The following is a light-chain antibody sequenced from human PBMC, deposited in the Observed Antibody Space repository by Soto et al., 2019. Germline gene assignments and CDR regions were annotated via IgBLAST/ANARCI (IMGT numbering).Light chain of an antibody. V-gene: IGKV3-15*01. CDR1: QSVGSN. J-gene: IGKJ4*01. CDR3: QQYDTWPLT. CDR2: DAS. Sequence: EIVMTQSPATLSVSPGERVTLSCRARQSVGSNLAWYQQTPGQAPRAVIYDASTRATVIPARFSGSGSGTEFTLTISSLQSEDFAVYYCQQYDTWPLTFGGGTKVEI.